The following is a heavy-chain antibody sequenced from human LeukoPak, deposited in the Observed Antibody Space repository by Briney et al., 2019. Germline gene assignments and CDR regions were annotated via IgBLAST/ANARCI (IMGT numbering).Heavy chain of an antibody. CDR3: ARQRERWLQKSRPVDAFDI. Sequence: SETLSLTCTVSGGSICSYFWSWIRQPPGKGLEWIGYIYYSGSINYNPSLKSRVTISVDTSKNQFSLKLSSVTAADTAVYYCARQRERWLQKSRPVDAFDIWGQGTMVTVSS. J-gene: IGHJ3*02. CDR1: GGSICSYF. D-gene: IGHD5-24*01. V-gene: IGHV4-59*08. CDR2: IYYSGSI.